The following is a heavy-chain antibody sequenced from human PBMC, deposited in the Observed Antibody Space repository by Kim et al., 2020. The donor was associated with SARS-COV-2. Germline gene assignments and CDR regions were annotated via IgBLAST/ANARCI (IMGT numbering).Heavy chain of an antibody. CDR1: GGSISSSSYY. D-gene: IGHD3-16*01. Sequence: SETLSLTCTVSGGSISSSSYYWGWIRQPPGKGLEWIGSIYYSGSTYYNPSLKSRVTISVDTSKNQFSLKLSSVTAADTAVYYCASDGSHYVWGQGTLVTVSS. J-gene: IGHJ4*02. V-gene: IGHV4-39*01. CDR2: IYYSGST. CDR3: ASDGSHYV.